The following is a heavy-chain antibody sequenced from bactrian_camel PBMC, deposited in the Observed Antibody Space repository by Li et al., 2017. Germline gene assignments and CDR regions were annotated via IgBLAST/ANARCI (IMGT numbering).Heavy chain of an antibody. D-gene: IGHD3*01. V-gene: IGHV3S26*01. Sequence: QLVEFGGGSVQAGGSLRLSCVVSGYTYSKFCMAWFRQAPGKEREGVGSINSDGIISYADSVKGRFTISQNKDNAKTTLYLQMNSLKSDDTAMYYCAALPTFCRRDYCSEGCEFRYWGQGTQVTVS. CDR2: INSDGII. J-gene: IGHJ4*01. CDR3: AALPTFCRRDYCSEGCEFRY. CDR1: GYTYSKFC.